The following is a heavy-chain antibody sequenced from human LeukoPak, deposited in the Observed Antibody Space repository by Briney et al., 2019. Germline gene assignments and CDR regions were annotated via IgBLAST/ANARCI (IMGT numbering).Heavy chain of an antibody. CDR1: GGSISSSSYY. D-gene: IGHD3-22*01. J-gene: IGHJ4*02. CDR3: ARHWDPRVYYYDSSGYYTLDY. CDR2: IYYSGST. Sequence: SETLSLTCTVSGGSISSSSYYWGWIRQPPGKGLEWIGSIYYSGSTYYNPSLKSRVTISVDTSKNQFSLKLSSVTAADTAVYYCARHWDPRVYYYDSSGYYTLDYWGQGTLVTVSS. V-gene: IGHV4-39*01.